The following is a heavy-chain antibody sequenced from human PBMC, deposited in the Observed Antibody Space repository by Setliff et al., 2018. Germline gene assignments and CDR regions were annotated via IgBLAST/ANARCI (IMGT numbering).Heavy chain of an antibody. CDR1: GGSINSGDYF. J-gene: IGHJ2*01. Sequence: SETLSLTCTVSGGSINSGDYFWSWFRQLPGKGLEWIGYIYYTGSTHYNLSLKSRLTMSVDTSKNQFSLNLKSVTAADTAVYFCARDGSYYDRGGNRTWFFDLWGRGTLVTVSS. V-gene: IGHV4-31*03. D-gene: IGHD3-22*01. CDR3: ARDGSYYDRGGNRTWFFDL. CDR2: IYYTGST.